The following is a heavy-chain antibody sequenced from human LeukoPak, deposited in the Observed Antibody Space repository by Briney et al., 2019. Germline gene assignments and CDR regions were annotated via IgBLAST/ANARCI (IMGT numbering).Heavy chain of an antibody. J-gene: IGHJ4*02. V-gene: IGHV1-69*13. CDR2: IIPIFGTA. Sequence: ASVKVSCKASGGTFSSYAISWVRQAPGQGLEWVGGIIPIFGTANYAQKFQGRVTITADESTSTAYMELSSLRSEDTAVYYCARSVQLERLDFDYWGQGTLVTVSS. CDR1: GGTFSSYA. D-gene: IGHD1-1*01. CDR3: ARSVQLERLDFDY.